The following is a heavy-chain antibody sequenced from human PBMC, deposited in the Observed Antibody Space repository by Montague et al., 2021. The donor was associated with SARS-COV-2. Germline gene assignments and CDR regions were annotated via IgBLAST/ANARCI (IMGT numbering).Heavy chain of an antibody. D-gene: IGHD6-6*01. J-gene: IGHJ4*02. CDR3: AGGGIAARLHYFVY. Sequence: SKTLSLTCAVSGGSFSTYYWTWIRHPPGKGLEWIGEINHSGSTNYNPSLKSRVTISVDTSKNEFSLKLSSVTAADTAVYFCAGGGIAARLHYFVYWGQGTLVTVPS. V-gene: IGHV4-34*01. CDR1: GGSFSTYY. CDR2: INHSGST.